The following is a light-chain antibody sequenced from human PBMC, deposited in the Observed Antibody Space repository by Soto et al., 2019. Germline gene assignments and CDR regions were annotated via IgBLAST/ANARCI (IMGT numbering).Light chain of an antibody. Sequence: EIVLTQSPGTLSLSPGERATLSCRASQTVSTNYLAWFQQRPGQPPRLLISGASSRATGIPDRFSGSGSGTDFTLTISGLEPEDFAVYHCQQYGGAPWTFGQGTKVDIK. CDR2: GAS. V-gene: IGKV3-20*01. J-gene: IGKJ1*01. CDR1: QTVSTNY. CDR3: QQYGGAPWT.